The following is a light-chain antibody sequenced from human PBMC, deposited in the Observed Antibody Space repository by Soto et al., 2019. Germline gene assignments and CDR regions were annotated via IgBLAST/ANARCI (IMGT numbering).Light chain of an antibody. V-gene: IGKV2-30*01. CDR3: MEGTHWQRLT. CDR1: QSLVYSDGNTY. J-gene: IGKJ4*01. Sequence: DIVMTQSPLSLPVTLGQPASISCRSSQSLVYSDGNTYLNWVHQRPGQSPRRLIYHVSNRDSGVPDRFSGSGSGTDFTLKISRVEAEDVGVYYCMEGTHWQRLTFGGGTKVEIK. CDR2: HVS.